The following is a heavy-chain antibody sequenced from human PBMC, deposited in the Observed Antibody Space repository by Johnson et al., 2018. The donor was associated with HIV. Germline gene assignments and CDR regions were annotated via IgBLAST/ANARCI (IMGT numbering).Heavy chain of an antibody. CDR3: ARVTHIQLWANDAFDI. J-gene: IGHJ3*02. CDR2: INWSGGGT. CDR1: GFTFDDYG. Sequence: VQLVESGGGVVRPGGSLRLSCAASGFTFDDYGMTWVRQPPGKGLEWVSSINWSGGGTAYADSVKYRFTVSSDNAKNSLYLQMNSLRAEDTALYYCARVTHIQLWANDAFDIWGQGTMVTVSS. D-gene: IGHD5-18*01. V-gene: IGHV3-20*04.